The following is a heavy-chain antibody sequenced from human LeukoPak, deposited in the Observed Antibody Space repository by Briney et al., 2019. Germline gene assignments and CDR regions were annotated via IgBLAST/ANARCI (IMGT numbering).Heavy chain of an antibody. Sequence: SETLSLTCTVSGGSISSYYWSWIRQPAGKGLEWIGRIYTSGSTNYNPSLKSRVTMSVDTSKNQFSLKLSSVTAADTAVYYCARDKVVGSVNLPSWFDPWGRGTLVTVSS. CDR3: ARDKVVGSVNLPSWFDP. V-gene: IGHV4-4*07. CDR1: GGSISSYY. D-gene: IGHD1-14*01. J-gene: IGHJ5*02. CDR2: IYTSGST.